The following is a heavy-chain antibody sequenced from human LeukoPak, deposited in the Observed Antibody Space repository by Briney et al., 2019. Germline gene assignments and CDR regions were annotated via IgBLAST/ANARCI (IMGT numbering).Heavy chain of an antibody. Sequence: PSETLSLTCTVSGGSISSSSYYWGWIRQPPGKGLEWIGSIYYSGSTYYNPSLKSRVTISVDTSKNQFSLKLSSVTAADTAVYYCASQSRYYYDSSGYYPFDYWGQGTLVTVSS. V-gene: IGHV4-39*01. CDR1: GGSISSSSYY. CDR3: ASQSRYYYDSSGYYPFDY. D-gene: IGHD3-22*01. J-gene: IGHJ4*02. CDR2: IYYSGST.